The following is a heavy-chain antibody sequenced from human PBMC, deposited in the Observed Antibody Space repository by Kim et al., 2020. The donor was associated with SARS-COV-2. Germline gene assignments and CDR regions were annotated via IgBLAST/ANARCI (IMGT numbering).Heavy chain of an antibody. J-gene: IGHJ4*02. Sequence: GVSLRLSCVASGFSFRSFSMNWVRQAPGKGLDWVASISASASSMHYAGSVKGRFTISRDNAKNSLYLQMNNLTAVDTAVYFCAGDYHGSGTPGVWGQGALVTVSS. CDR3: AGDYHGSGTPGV. V-gene: IGHV3-21*01. CDR1: GFSFRSFS. D-gene: IGHD3-10*01. CDR2: ISASASSM.